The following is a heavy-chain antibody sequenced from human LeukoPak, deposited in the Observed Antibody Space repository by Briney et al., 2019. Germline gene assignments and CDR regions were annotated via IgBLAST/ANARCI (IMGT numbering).Heavy chain of an antibody. J-gene: IGHJ6*03. Sequence: SVKVSCKXSGGTFSSDAISWVRQAPGQGLEWMGRIIPIFGTANYAQKFQGRVTITTDESTSTAYMELSSLRSEDTAVYYCAVMVRGVIRYYYYYMDVWGKGTTVTVSS. CDR3: AVMVRGVIRYYYYYMDV. V-gene: IGHV1-69*05. CDR1: GGTFSSDA. CDR2: IIPIFGTA. D-gene: IGHD3-10*01.